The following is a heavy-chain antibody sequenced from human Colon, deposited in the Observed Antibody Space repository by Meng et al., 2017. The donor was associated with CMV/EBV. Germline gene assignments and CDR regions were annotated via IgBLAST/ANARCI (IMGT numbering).Heavy chain of an antibody. CDR1: GFKFDDFA. CDR3: VVKGSAWFDY. V-gene: IGHV3-74*01. Sequence: GESLKISCAASGFKFDDFAMHWVRQGPGKGLEWVSRINSDGSSTSYADSVKGRFTISRDNAKNTLYLQMNSLRAEDTAVYYCVVKGSAWFDYWGQGTLVTVSS. D-gene: IGHD2-21*01. CDR2: INSDGSST. J-gene: IGHJ4*02.